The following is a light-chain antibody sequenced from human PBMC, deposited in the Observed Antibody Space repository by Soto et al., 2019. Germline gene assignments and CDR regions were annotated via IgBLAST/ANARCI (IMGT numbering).Light chain of an antibody. Sequence: EIVLTQSPASLSLSPGETATLSCGASQSIPSIYLAWYQLKPGLAPRLVIYDTSIRATGIPDRFTGSGSGTDFTLTISRLEPEDFAVYHCLQYDTLLTFGGGTKVDIK. CDR1: QSIPSIY. CDR3: LQYDTLLT. V-gene: IGKV3D-20*01. CDR2: DTS. J-gene: IGKJ4*01.